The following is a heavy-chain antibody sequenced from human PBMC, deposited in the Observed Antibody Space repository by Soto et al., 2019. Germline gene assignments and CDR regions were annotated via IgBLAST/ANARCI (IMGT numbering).Heavy chain of an antibody. CDR2: TSFDGSHE. CDR1: GFIFSDFG. CDR3: AKSPSKARDYEDLASYSGYFDS. D-gene: IGHD4-17*01. J-gene: IGHJ4*02. Sequence: GGSLRLSCAASGFIFSDFGMSWVRQAPGKGLEWVAVTSFDGSHEYYAASAKGRFTISRDNSKNMLLLQMDNVRAEDTAVYYCAKSPSKARDYEDLASYSGYFDSWGLGTLVTVSS. V-gene: IGHV3-30*18.